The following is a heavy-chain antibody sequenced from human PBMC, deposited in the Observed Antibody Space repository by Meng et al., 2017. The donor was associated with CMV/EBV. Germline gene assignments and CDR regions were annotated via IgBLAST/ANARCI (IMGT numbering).Heavy chain of an antibody. Sequence: GGSLRLSCAASGFTLSSYAMSWVRQAPGKGLEWVSAISGSGGSTYYADSVKGRFTISRDNSKNTLYLQMNSLRAEDTAVYYCAKVGAVAGSYESPFGHWGQGTLVTVSS. CDR2: ISGSGGST. CDR3: AKVGAVAGSYESPFGH. D-gene: IGHD1-26*01. CDR1: GFTLSSYA. V-gene: IGHV3-23*01. J-gene: IGHJ4*02.